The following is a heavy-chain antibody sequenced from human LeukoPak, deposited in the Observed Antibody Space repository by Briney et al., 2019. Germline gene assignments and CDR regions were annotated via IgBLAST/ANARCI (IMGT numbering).Heavy chain of an antibody. CDR1: GGSISSYY. CDR2: IYYSGST. J-gene: IGHJ4*02. CDR3: ARVDFWSGYYLAY. D-gene: IGHD3-3*01. Sequence: SETLSLTCTVSGGSISSYYWSWIRQPPGKGLEWIGYIYYSGSTNYNPSLKSRVTISVDTSKNQFSLKLSSVTAADTAVYYCARVDFWSGYYLAYWGQGTLVTVSS. V-gene: IGHV4-59*01.